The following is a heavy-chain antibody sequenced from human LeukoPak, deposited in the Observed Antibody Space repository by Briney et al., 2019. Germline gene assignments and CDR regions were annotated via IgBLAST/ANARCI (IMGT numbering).Heavy chain of an antibody. V-gene: IGHV5-51*01. Sequence: LGESLKISCKGSGDTFATYWIGWVRQLPGKGLEWMGVIYPGDSRTRYSPSFQGQVTISADKSISTAYLQWSSLKASDTAMYYCARVGHYYYMDVWGKGTTVTVSS. CDR1: GDTFATYW. J-gene: IGHJ6*03. CDR3: ARVGHYYYMDV. CDR2: IYPGDSRT.